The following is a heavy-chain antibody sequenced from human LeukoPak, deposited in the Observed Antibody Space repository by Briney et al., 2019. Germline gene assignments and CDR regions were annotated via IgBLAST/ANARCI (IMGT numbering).Heavy chain of an antibody. CDR2: ISNSGSTV. CDR3: ARDKGSGSYYPFDY. Sequence: GGSLGLSCAASGFTFSGYEMSWVRQAPGKGLEWISYISNSGSTVYYADSVKGRFTISRDNAKHSLSLQLNSLRAEDTAVYYCARDKGSGSYYPFDYWGQRTLVTVSS. CDR1: GFTFSGYE. J-gene: IGHJ4*02. D-gene: IGHD3-10*01. V-gene: IGHV3-48*03.